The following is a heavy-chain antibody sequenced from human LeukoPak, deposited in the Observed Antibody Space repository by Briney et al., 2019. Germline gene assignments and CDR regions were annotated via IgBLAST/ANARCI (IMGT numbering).Heavy chain of an antibody. Sequence: SETLSLTCTVSGGSISSSSYYWGWIRQPPGKGLEWIGSIYYSGSTYYNPSLKSRVTISVDTSKNQFSLKLSSVTAADTAAYYCARELSPRYYYDSSGYSDYWGQGTLVTVSS. V-gene: IGHV4-39*02. D-gene: IGHD3-22*01. CDR3: ARELSPRYYYDSSGYSDY. CDR1: GGSISSSSYY. J-gene: IGHJ4*02. CDR2: IYYSGST.